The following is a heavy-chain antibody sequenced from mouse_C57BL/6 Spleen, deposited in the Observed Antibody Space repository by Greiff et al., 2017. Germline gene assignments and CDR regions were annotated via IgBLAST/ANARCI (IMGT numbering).Heavy chain of an antibody. Sequence: VQLQQSGPELVKPGASVKISCKASGYAFSSSWMNWVKQRPGKGLECIGRIYPGDGDTNYNGKFKGKATLTADKSSSTAYMQLSSLTSEDSAVYFCARPAQATGAMDYWGQGTSVTVSS. V-gene: IGHV1-82*01. CDR3: ARPAQATGAMDY. J-gene: IGHJ4*01. CDR2: IYPGDGDT. CDR1: GYAFSSSW. D-gene: IGHD3-2*02.